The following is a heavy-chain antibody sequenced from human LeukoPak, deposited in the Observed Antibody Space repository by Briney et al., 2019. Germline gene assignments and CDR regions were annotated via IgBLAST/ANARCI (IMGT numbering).Heavy chain of an antibody. D-gene: IGHD3-3*01. CDR3: ARTGYDFWSGYFFDY. V-gene: IGHV4-34*01. J-gene: IGHJ4*02. CDR2: INHGGST. Sequence: SETLSLTCAVYGGSFSGYYWSWIRQPPGKGLEWIGEINHGGSTNYNPSLKSRVTISVDTSKNQFSLKLSSVTAADTAVYYCARTGYDFWSGYFFDYWGQGTLVTVSS. CDR1: GGSFSGYY.